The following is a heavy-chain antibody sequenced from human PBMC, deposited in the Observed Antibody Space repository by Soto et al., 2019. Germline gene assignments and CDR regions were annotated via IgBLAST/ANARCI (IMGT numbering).Heavy chain of an antibody. V-gene: IGHV4-34*01. D-gene: IGHD6-13*01. CDR1: GGSFSGYY. J-gene: IGHJ6*03. Sequence: SETLSLTCAVYGGSFSGYYWSWIRQPPGKGLEWIGEINHSGSTNYNPSLKSRVTISVDTSKNQFSLKLSSVTAADTAVYYCARVRDPSGRGGGRSGSSWSPKGYYYYMDVWGKGTTVTVSS. CDR2: INHSGST. CDR3: ARVRDPSGRGGGRSGSSWSPKGYYYYMDV.